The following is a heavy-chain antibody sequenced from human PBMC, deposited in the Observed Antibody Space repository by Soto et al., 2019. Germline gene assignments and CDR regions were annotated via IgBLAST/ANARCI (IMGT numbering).Heavy chain of an antibody. D-gene: IGHD3-16*01. J-gene: IGHJ4*02. V-gene: IGHV3-49*03. CDR1: GFTFDHYA. CDR3: XXXXXXXXXXXXYPFDY. Sequence: EVQLVESGGGLAQPGRSLRLSCTSSGFTFDHYAMTWFRQAPGKGLEWVXXXXSKAYGGTTEYAASVKGRFTISRDDSXXXXXXXXXXXXXXXXXXXXXXXXXXXXXXXXXYPFDYWGQGALVTVSS. CDR2: XXSKAYGGTT.